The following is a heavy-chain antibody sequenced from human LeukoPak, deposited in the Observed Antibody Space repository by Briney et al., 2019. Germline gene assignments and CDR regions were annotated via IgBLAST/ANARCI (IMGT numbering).Heavy chain of an antibody. J-gene: IGHJ4*02. D-gene: IGHD6-19*01. CDR3: AKDRYSSGWYTD. Sequence: GGSLRLSCAASGFTFSSYGMHWVRQAPGKGLEWVAVIWYDGSNKYYADSVKGRFTISRDNSKNTLYLQVNSLRAEDTAVYYCAKDRYSSGWYTDWGQGTLVTVSS. CDR1: GFTFSSYG. V-gene: IGHV3-33*06. CDR2: IWYDGSNK.